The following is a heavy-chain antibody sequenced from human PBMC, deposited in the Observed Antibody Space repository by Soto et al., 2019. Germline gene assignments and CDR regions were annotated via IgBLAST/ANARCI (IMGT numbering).Heavy chain of an antibody. CDR2: IYYSGGT. J-gene: IGHJ5*02. CDR3: ARGINYYDSSGDSWFDR. Sequence: SETLSLTCTVSGGCISSYYWSWIRQPPGKGLEWIGYIYYSGGTNYNPSLKSRVTISVDTSKNQFSLKLSSVTAADTAVYYCARGINYYDSSGDSWFDRWGQGTLVTVAS. CDR1: GGCISSYY. V-gene: IGHV4-59*12. D-gene: IGHD3-22*01.